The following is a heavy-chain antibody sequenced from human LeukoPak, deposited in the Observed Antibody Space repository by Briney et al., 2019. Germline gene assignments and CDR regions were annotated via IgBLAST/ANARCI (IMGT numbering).Heavy chain of an antibody. V-gene: IGHV1-69*13. CDR1: GGTFRSNA. Sequence: GALVKVSCKASGGTFRSNAISGVRQAPGQGLEWMGGITPIFGTANYAQKFQGRVTITAVESMSTAYMELSSLRSEDTAVYYCARGWLAETTLVTPYNYWGQGTLVTVFS. D-gene: IGHD4-23*01. J-gene: IGHJ4*02. CDR2: ITPIFGTA. CDR3: ARGWLAETTLVTPYNY.